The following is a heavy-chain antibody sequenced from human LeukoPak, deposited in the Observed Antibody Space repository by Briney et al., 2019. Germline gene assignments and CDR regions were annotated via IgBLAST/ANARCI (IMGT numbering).Heavy chain of an antibody. CDR3: AREVYGSGSQYYFDY. CDR2: ISSSSYI. Sequence: PGGSLRLSCAASGFTFSSYSMNWVRQAPGKGLEWVSSISSSSYIYYADSVKGRFTISRDNAKNSLYLQMNSLRAEDTAVYYCAREVYGSGSQYYFDYWGQGTLVTVSS. V-gene: IGHV3-21*01. J-gene: IGHJ4*02. D-gene: IGHD3-10*01. CDR1: GFTFSSYS.